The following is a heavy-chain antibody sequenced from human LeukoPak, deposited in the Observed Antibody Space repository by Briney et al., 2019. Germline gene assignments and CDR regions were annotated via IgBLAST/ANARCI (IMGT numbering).Heavy chain of an antibody. D-gene: IGHD6-13*01. CDR2: ISGSGGST. J-gene: IGHJ4*02. CDR3: AKYHYGYSSSWWSAFDY. Sequence: PGGSLRLSCAASGFTFSSYAMSWVRQAPGKGLEWVSAISGSGGSTYYADSVKGRFTISRDNSKNTLYPQMNSLRAEDTAVYYCAKYHYGYSSSWWSAFDYWGQGTLVTVSS. V-gene: IGHV3-23*01. CDR1: GFTFSSYA.